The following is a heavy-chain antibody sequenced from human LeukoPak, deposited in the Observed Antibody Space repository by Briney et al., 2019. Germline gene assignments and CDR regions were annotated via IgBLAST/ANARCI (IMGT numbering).Heavy chain of an antibody. D-gene: IGHD3-22*01. CDR3: ARLLSGYYYDY. Sequence: GGSLRLSCAASGFTFDDYGMTWVRQAPGKGLEWVSGINWNGGSTGYADSVKGRFTISRDNAKNSLYLQMNSLRAEHTALYYCARLLSGYYYDYWGQGTLVTVSS. CDR1: GFTFDDYG. J-gene: IGHJ4*02. CDR2: INWNGGST. V-gene: IGHV3-20*04.